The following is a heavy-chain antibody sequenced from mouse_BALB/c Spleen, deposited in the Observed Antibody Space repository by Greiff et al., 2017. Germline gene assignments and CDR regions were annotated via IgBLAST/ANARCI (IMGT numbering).Heavy chain of an antibody. CDR3: ARGGREYYYAMDY. CDR2: ISSGGST. CDR1: GFTFSSYA. J-gene: IGHJ4*01. Sequence: EVMLVESGGGLVKPGGSLKLSCAASGFTFSSYAMSWVRQTPEKRLEWVASISSGGSTYYPDSVKGRFTISRDNARNILYLQMSSLRSEDTAMYYCARGGREYYYAMDYWGQGTSVTVSS. V-gene: IGHV5-6-5*01.